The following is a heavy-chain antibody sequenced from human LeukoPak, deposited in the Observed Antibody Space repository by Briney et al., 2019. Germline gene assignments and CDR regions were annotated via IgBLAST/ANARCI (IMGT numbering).Heavy chain of an antibody. V-gene: IGHV1-18*04. D-gene: IGHD4-17*01. Sequence: SVKLSCKASGYTFTSYGISWVRQAPGPGLKSMGWISAYNGNTNYAQKLQGRVTMTTDTSTSTAYMQLRSLRSDDTAVYYCAREGDYDNLFDPLGQGTLVNGSS. J-gene: IGHJ5*02. CDR3: AREGDYDNLFDP. CDR2: ISAYNGNT. CDR1: GYTFTSYG.